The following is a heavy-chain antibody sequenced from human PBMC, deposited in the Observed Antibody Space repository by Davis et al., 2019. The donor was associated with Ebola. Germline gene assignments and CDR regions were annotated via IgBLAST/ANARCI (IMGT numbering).Heavy chain of an antibody. V-gene: IGHV3-30*02. J-gene: IGHJ6*02. Sequence: GESLKISCAASGFTFSSYGMHWVRQAPGKGLEWVANIKQDGSEKYYADSVKGRFTISRDNSKNTLYLQMNSLRAEDTAVYYCAKETTPVLRFWYYGMDVWGQGTTVTVSS. CDR2: IKQDGSEK. CDR3: AKETTPVLRFWYYGMDV. D-gene: IGHD3-3*01. CDR1: GFTFSSYG.